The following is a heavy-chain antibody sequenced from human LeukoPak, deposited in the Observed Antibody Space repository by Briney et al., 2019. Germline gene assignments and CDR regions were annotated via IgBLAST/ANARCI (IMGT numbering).Heavy chain of an antibody. Sequence: GRSLRLSCAPSGFTFSSYWMHWVRQAPGKGLVWVSRIKTDGSSTDYADSVKGRFTISRDNAKNTMYLQMNRLRAEDPAVYYCARGVSGTGPDIWGRGTMVTVSS. CDR2: IKTDGSST. CDR1: GFTFSSYW. V-gene: IGHV3-74*01. CDR3: ARGVSGTGPDI. D-gene: IGHD5/OR15-5a*01. J-gene: IGHJ3*02.